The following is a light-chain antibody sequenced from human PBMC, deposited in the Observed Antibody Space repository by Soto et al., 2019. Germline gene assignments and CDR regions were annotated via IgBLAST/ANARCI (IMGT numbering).Light chain of an antibody. V-gene: IGKV3-15*01. Sequence: EIVMTQSPVTLSASPGERATLSCRASQNIIHNLAWYQQKPGQAPRLLIYGASTRATGIPDRFSGSGSGTEFTLSISSLQSEDFAVYSCQQYKDWPPITFGQGTRLEMK. CDR1: QNIIHN. J-gene: IGKJ5*01. CDR3: QQYKDWPPIT. CDR2: GAS.